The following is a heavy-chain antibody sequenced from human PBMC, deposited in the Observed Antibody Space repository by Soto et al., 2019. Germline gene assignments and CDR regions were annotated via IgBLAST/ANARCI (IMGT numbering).Heavy chain of an antibody. CDR3: VKYLRPRWAWPLDYFDF. D-gene: IGHD3-16*01. CDR1: GFAFTSHA. CDR2: ISFDGNVQ. Sequence: QVQLVESGGGLVLPGTSLRLSCAASGFAFTSHAMHWVRQAPGKGLEWVAVISFDGNVQYYADSVKGRFTISRDTSKNTLFLQMDSLRVADTAVYYCVKYLRPRWAWPLDYFDFWGLGTLVTVSS. V-gene: IGHV3-30*18. J-gene: IGHJ4*02.